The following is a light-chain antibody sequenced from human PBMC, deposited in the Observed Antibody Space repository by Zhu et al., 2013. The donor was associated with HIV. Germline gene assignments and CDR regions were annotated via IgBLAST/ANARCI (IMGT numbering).Light chain of an antibody. CDR3: QQYNSYQYT. Sequence: EIVMTQSPATLSVSPGERAILSCRASQSINSHLAWYQQKPGQAPRLLISGASTRATDIPTRFSGSGYGTEFTLTISSLHPDDYSTYYCQQYNSYQYTFGPGDQGGDQT. J-gene: IGKJ2*01. CDR1: QSINSH. V-gene: IGKV3-15*01. CDR2: GAS.